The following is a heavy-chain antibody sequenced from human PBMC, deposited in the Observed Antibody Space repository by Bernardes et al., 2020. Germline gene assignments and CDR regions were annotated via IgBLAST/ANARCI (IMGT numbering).Heavy chain of an antibody. V-gene: IGHV3-48*01. D-gene: IGHD1-1*01. CDR3: ARDGGWNDTPFDF. Sequence: GGSLRLSCAVSGFTFRSHSMNWVRQAPGKGLEWVSYISSSSSTIYYADSVKGRFTISRDNAKNSLYLQMNSLRAEDTAVYYCARDGGWNDTPFDFWGQGTLVTVSS. CDR1: GFTFRSHS. J-gene: IGHJ4*02. CDR2: ISSSSSTI.